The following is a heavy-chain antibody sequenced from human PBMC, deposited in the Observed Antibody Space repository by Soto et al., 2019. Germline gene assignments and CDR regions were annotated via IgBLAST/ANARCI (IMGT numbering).Heavy chain of an antibody. Sequence: QVQLQESGPGLVKPSQTLSLTCTVSGGSISSGDYYWSWIRQPPGKGLEWIGYIYYSGSTYYNPYLKSRVTISVDTSKNQFYMKLSSVTAADTAVYYCAREMGDWNDGGWFAPWGQGTLVTVSS. CDR2: IYYSGST. D-gene: IGHD1-1*01. CDR1: GGSISSGDYY. V-gene: IGHV4-30-4*01. J-gene: IGHJ5*02. CDR3: AREMGDWNDGGWFAP.